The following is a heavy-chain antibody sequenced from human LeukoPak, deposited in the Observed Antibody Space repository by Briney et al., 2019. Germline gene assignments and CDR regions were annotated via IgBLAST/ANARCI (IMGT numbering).Heavy chain of an antibody. D-gene: IGHD1-26*01. J-gene: IGHJ6*03. Sequence: GGSLRLSCAASGFTFSSYAMSWVRQAPGKGLEWVSAISGSGGSTYYADAVKGRFTISRDNSKNTLYLQMNSLRAEDTAVYYCARTRSRSPLYYYYMDVWGKGTTVTVSS. CDR3: ARTRSRSPLYYYYMDV. V-gene: IGHV3-23*01. CDR1: GFTFSSYA. CDR2: ISGSGGST.